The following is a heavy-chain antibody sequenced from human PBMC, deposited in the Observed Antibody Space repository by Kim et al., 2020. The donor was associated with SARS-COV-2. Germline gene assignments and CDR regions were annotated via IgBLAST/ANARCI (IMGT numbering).Heavy chain of an antibody. D-gene: IGHD2-21*01. CDR2: ISSSGSTI. J-gene: IGHJ6*02. CDR1: GFTFSDYY. V-gene: IGHV3-11*04. CDR3: ARDLPLYVGISVYYYGMDV. Sequence: GSLRLSCAASGFTFSDYYMSWIRQAPGKGLEWVSYISSSGSTIYYADSVKGRFTISRDNAKNSLYLQMNSLRAEDTAVYYCARDLPLYVGISVYYYGMDVWGQGTTVTVSS.